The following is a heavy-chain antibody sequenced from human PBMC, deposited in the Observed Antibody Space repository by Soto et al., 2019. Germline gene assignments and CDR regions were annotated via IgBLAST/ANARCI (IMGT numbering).Heavy chain of an antibody. J-gene: IGHJ6*02. CDR2: IIPIFGTA. V-gene: IGHV1-69*12. CDR3: ARAIVLVPAANFDPVSQLNYYYYGMDV. D-gene: IGHD2-2*01. CDR1: GGTFSSYA. Sequence: QVQLVQSGAEVKKPGSSVKVSCKASGGTFSSYAISWVRQAPGQGLEWMGGIIPIFGTANYAQKFQGRVTITADESTSTAYMEXXSXRXXDTAVYYCARAIVLVPAANFDPVSQLNYYYYGMDVWGQGTTVTVSS.